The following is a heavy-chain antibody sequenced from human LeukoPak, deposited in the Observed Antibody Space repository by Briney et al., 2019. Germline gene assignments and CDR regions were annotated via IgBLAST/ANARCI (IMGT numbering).Heavy chain of an antibody. Sequence: GGSLRLSCAASGFTFSSYAMSWVRQAPGKGLEWVSAISGSGGSTYYADSVKGRFTISRDNSKNTLYLQMNSLRAEDTAVYYCAKDGYYYGSGSTDYYYYGMDVWGQGTTVTVSS. CDR2: ISGSGGST. CDR1: GFTFSSYA. J-gene: IGHJ6*02. D-gene: IGHD3-10*01. V-gene: IGHV3-23*01. CDR3: AKDGYYYGSGSTDYYYYGMDV.